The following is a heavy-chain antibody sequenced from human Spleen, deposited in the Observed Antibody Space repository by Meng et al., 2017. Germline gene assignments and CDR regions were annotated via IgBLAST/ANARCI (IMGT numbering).Heavy chain of an antibody. CDR3: TRDFGGNSDY. V-gene: IGHV3-74*01. CDR1: GFTFSSYW. Sequence: GESLKISCAASGFTFSSYWMHWVRQAPGKGLVWVSRINSDGSSTSYADSVKGRFTISRDSTKNTLYLQMNRLRVEDTAVYYCTRDFGGNSDYWGQETLVTVSS. J-gene: IGHJ4*02. D-gene: IGHD4-23*01. CDR2: INSDGSST.